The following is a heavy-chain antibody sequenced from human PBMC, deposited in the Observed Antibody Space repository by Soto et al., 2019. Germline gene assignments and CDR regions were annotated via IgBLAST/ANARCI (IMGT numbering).Heavy chain of an antibody. V-gene: IGHV1-18*01. CDR2: ISAYTANT. J-gene: IGHJ4*02. Sequence: ASVKVSCKASGYTFTTYGITWVRQAPGQGLEWMGWISAYTANTNYAQKFQGRVAMTTDTSTSTAYMELRSLRSDDTAVYYCARRAGTSHHFDYWGQGTLVTVSS. CDR3: ARRAGTSHHFDY. D-gene: IGHD1-7*01. CDR1: GYTFTTYG.